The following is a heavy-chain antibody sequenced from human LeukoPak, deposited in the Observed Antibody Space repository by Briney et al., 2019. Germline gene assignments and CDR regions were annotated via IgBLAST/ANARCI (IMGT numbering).Heavy chain of an antibody. D-gene: IGHD4-17*01. V-gene: IGHV3-23*01. CDR3: AKGSVTSTGSYYYYYYGMDV. CDR2: ISGSGGST. Sequence: GGSLRLSCAASGFTFSDYYMNWVRQAPGKGLEWVSAISGSGGSTYYADSVKGRFTISRDNSKNTLYLQMNSLRAEDTAVYYCAKGSVTSTGSYYYYYYGMDVWGQGTTVTVSS. CDR1: GFTFSDYY. J-gene: IGHJ6*02.